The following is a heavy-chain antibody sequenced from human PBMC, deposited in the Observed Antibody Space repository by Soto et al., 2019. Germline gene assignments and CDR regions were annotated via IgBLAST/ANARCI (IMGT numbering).Heavy chain of an antibody. CDR1: GYSFACYW. J-gene: IGHJ6*02. CDR2: IEPNDSYT. V-gene: IGHV5-10-1*01. D-gene: IGHD1-20*01. CDR3: ARPGITDGMDV. Sequence: GESLKISCKDYGYSFACYWIPWERQMPGNGLEWKGRIEPNDSYTNYSPSLQGHVTISADKSISTAYLQWSSLKASDTAMYYCARPGITDGMDVWGQRTTVTVSS.